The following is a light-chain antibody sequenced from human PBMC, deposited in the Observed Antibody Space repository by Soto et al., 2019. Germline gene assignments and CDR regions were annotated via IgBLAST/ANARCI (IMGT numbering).Light chain of an antibody. CDR1: QSISSNS. Sequence: ERVLTQSPGTLSLSPVERATLSCRASQSISSNSLAWYQQTPGQAPRLFISGASSRATGIPDRFIGSGSGTDFTLTISRLEPEDFAVYYCQQYGSSGTFGQGPKVDTK. CDR2: GAS. J-gene: IGKJ1*01. CDR3: QQYGSSGT. V-gene: IGKV3-20*01.